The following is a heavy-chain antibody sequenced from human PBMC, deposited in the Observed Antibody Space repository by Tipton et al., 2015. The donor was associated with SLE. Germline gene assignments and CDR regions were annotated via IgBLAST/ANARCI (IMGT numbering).Heavy chain of an antibody. D-gene: IGHD2-21*02. Sequence: TLSLTCSVSGGSISSNYWIWIRQPPGKGLEWIGYISYGGGTNYNPSLTSRVTISVDTAKNQFSLKLTSVTAADTAVYYCARGMVTWRGAIIGVDVWGQGTTVNVSS. CDR1: GGSISSNY. J-gene: IGHJ6*02. CDR2: ISYGGGT. V-gene: IGHV4-59*08. CDR3: ARGMVTWRGAIIGVDV.